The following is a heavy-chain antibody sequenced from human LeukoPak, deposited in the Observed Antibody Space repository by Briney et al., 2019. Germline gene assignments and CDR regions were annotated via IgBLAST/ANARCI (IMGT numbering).Heavy chain of an antibody. V-gene: IGHV3-13*04. CDR3: ARSTPWPDYYYAMDV. J-gene: IGHJ6*02. CDR1: GFTFSSYD. Sequence: GGSLRLSCAASGFTFSSYDMHWVRQATGKGLEWVSAIGTAGDTYYPGSVKGRFTISRENAKNSLYLQMNSLRAGDTAVYYCARSTPWPDYYYAMDVCGQGTTVTVSS. D-gene: IGHD2-2*01. CDR2: IGTAGDT.